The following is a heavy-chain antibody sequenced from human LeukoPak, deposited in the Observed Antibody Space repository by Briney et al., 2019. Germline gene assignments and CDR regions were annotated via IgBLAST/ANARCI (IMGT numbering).Heavy chain of an antibody. CDR2: IHSGGST. D-gene: IGHD3-10*01. CDR1: GFTFSSYA. J-gene: IGHJ4*02. V-gene: IGHV3-53*01. CDR3: ARDYGLGSHYTDY. Sequence: GGSLRLSCAASGFTFSSYAMSWVRQAPGKGLEWVALIHSGGSTYYADSVKGRFTISRDNSKNTMYLQMNSLRAGDTAVYYCARDYGLGSHYTDYWSQGTLVTVSS.